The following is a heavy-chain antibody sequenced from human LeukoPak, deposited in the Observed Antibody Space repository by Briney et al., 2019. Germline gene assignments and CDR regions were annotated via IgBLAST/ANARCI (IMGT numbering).Heavy chain of an antibody. Sequence: GGSLRLSCFPSGFTFNSYGMHWVRQASGKGLEWVAVTNYDGSDKNYADSVKGRFTISRDRSKNSLYLQMNSLRAEDTALYYCAKSRNYDFWSGPDYWGRGTLVTVSS. V-gene: IGHV3-30*02. CDR2: TNYDGSDK. J-gene: IGHJ4*02. CDR1: GFTFNSYG. CDR3: AKSRNYDFWSGPDY. D-gene: IGHD3-3*01.